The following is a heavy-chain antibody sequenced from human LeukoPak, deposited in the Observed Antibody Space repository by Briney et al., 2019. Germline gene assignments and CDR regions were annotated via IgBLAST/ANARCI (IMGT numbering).Heavy chain of an antibody. CDR2: INPNSGGT. D-gene: IGHD6-19*01. Sequence: ASVKVSCKASGYTFTGYYMHWVRQAPGQGLEWMGWINPNSGGTNCAQKFQGRVTMTRDTSISTAYMELSRLRSDDTAVYYCARVTAVAGNLYYFDYWGQGTLVTVSS. CDR1: GYTFTGYY. CDR3: ARVTAVAGNLYYFDY. J-gene: IGHJ4*02. V-gene: IGHV1-2*02.